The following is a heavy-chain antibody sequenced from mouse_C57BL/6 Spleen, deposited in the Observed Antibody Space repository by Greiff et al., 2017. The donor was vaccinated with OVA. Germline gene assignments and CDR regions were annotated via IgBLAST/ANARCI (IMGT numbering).Heavy chain of an antibody. CDR3: ARDPHYYGSSPYWYFDV. CDR1: GFTFSSYA. V-gene: IGHV5-4*01. CDR2: ISDGGSYT. J-gene: IGHJ1*03. Sequence: DVKLVESGGGLVKPGGSLKLSCAASGFTFSSYAMSWVRQTPEKRLEWVATISDGGSYTYYPDNVKGRFTISRDNAKNNLYLQMSHLKSEDTAMYYCARDPHYYGSSPYWYFDVWGTGTTVTVSS. D-gene: IGHD1-1*01.